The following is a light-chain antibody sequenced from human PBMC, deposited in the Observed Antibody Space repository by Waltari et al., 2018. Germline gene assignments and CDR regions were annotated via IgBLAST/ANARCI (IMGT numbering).Light chain of an antibody. V-gene: IGLV1-40*01. J-gene: IGLJ3*02. Sequence: QSVLTQPPSMSGAPGQKVTIPCTGGSSNFGAGYDVHWYQQFPGAAPNLLIFGNTNRASGVPGRFSGSKSGTSASLAIAGLQSEDEAVYYCQSFDNNLSGSVFGGGTKLTVL. CDR3: QSFDNNLSGSV. CDR2: GNT. CDR1: SSNFGAGYD.